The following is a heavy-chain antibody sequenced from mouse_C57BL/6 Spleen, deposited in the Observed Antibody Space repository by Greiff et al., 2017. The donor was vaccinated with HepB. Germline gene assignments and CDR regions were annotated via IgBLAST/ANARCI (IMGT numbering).Heavy chain of an antibody. J-gene: IGHJ4*01. CDR2: ISGGGGNT. CDR3: ARHGVLRSSYAMDY. V-gene: IGHV5-9*01. Sequence: EVKLMESGGGLVKPGGSLKLSCAASGFTFSSYTMSWVRQTPEKRLEWVATISGGGGNTYYPDSVKGRFTISRDNAKNTLYLQMSSLRSEDTALYYCARHGVLRSSYAMDYWGQGTSVTVSS. D-gene: IGHD1-1*01. CDR1: GFTFSSYT.